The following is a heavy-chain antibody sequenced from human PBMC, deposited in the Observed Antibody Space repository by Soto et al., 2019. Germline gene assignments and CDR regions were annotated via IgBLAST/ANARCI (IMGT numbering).Heavy chain of an antibody. CDR3: AISAPYYDYVWGSYRESRYFDY. D-gene: IGHD3-16*02. Sequence: ASVKVSCKVSGYTLTELSMHWVRQAPGKGLEWMGGFDPEDGETIYAQKFQGRVTMTEDTSTDTAYMELSSLRSEDTAVYYCAISAPYYDYVWGSYRESRYFDYWGQGTLVTVSS. CDR2: FDPEDGET. J-gene: IGHJ4*02. CDR1: GYTLTELS. V-gene: IGHV1-24*01.